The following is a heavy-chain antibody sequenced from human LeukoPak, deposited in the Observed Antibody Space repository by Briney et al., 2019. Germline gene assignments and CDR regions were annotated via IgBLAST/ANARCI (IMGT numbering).Heavy chain of an antibody. D-gene: IGHD6-6*01. J-gene: IGHJ4*02. CDR1: GVSISSYY. CDR2: IYYSGST. Sequence: SETLSLTCTVSGVSISSYYWGWVRQPPGKGLEWVGSIYYSGSTYYNPSLKSRVTISVDTSKNQFSLKLSYVTAADTAVYYCARTPRLIAARPLYYFDYWGQGTLVTVSS. V-gene: IGHV4-39*01. CDR3: ARTPRLIAARPLYYFDY.